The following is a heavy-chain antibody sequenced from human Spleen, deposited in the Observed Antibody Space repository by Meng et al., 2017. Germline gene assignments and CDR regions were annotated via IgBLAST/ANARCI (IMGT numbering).Heavy chain of an antibody. D-gene: IGHD5-18*01. CDR2: LSHTGST. CDR3: ASATGYSYGSPLKY. Sequence: SETLSLTCTVSDDSISSYYWNWIRQPPGKGLEWIGSLSHTGSTYYNPSLKSRVTISVDASKNQFSLNLRSVTAADTAVYYCASATGYSYGSPLKYWGQGTLVTVSS. J-gene: IGHJ4*02. V-gene: IGHV4-59*08. CDR1: DDSISSYY.